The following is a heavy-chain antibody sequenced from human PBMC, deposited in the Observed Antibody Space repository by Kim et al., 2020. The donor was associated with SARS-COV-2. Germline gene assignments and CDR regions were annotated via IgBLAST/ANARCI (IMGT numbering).Heavy chain of an antibody. CDR3: ARASTTVTTYFDY. J-gene: IGHJ4*02. Sequence: YAQKFQGRVTITADDSTSTAYMELSSLRSEDTAVYYCARASTTVTTYFDYWGQGTLVTVSS. D-gene: IGHD4-17*01. V-gene: IGHV1-69*01.